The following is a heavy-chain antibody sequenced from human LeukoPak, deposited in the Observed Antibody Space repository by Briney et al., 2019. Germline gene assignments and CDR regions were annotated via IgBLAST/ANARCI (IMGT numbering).Heavy chain of an antibody. D-gene: IGHD1-7*01. CDR2: IYYSGST. CDR3: ARVMGTTPRLDY. CDR1: GGSISSYY. Sequence: SETLSLTCTVSGGSISSYYWSWIRQPPGKGLEWIGYIYYSGSTNYNPSLKSRVTISVGTSKNQFSLKLSSVTAADTAVYYCARVMGTTPRLDYWGQGTLVTVSS. V-gene: IGHV4-59*01. J-gene: IGHJ4*02.